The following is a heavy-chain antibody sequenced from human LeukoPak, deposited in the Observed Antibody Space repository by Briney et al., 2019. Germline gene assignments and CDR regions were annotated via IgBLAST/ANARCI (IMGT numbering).Heavy chain of an antibody. J-gene: IGHJ4*02. CDR1: GFSFSSYG. V-gene: IGHV3-30*18. D-gene: IGHD3-10*01. CDR3: AKGIYSSGSYSHFDY. Sequence: GGSLRLSCTASGFSFSSYGMHWVRQAPGKGLEWVAVIAYDGNNKFYGDSVKGRFTISRDNSKNTLYLQMNSLRAEDTAVYYCAKGIYSSGSYSHFDYWGQGTLVTVSS. CDR2: IAYDGNNK.